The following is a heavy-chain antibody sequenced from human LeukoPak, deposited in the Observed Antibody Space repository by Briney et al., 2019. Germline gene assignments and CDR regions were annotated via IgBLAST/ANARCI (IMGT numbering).Heavy chain of an antibody. CDR3: AKESITTSPGTYYYYYYGMVV. Sequence: GGSLRLSCAASGFTFSSYGMHWVRQAPGKGLEWVAVISYDGSNKYYADSVKGRFTISRDNSKNTLYLQMNSLRAEDTAVYYCAKESITTSPGTYYYYYYGMVVWGQGTTVTVSS. J-gene: IGHJ6*02. CDR1: GFTFSSYG. CDR2: ISYDGSNK. D-gene: IGHD3-10*01. V-gene: IGHV3-30*18.